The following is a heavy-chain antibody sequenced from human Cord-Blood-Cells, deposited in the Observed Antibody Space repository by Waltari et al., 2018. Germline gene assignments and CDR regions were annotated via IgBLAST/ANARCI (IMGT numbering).Heavy chain of an antibody. J-gene: IGHJ4*02. CDR1: GGTFRSYA. Sequence: QVQLVQSGAEVKKPGSSVKVSCRASGGTFRSYAISWVRQASGPGLEWMGGIIAIFGTGNDEQQYQGRGTCTADESMSTDDMELGCLGSEDTAVYYCARDSYCYGSGTDSYYCDYWGQGTLVTVSS. V-gene: IGHV1-69*01. D-gene: IGHD3-10*01. CDR2: IIAIFGTG. CDR3: ARDSYCYGSGTDSYYCDY.